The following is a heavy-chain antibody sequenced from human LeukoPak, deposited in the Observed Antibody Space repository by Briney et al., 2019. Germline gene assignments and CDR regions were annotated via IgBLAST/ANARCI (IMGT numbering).Heavy chain of an antibody. D-gene: IGHD1-26*01. CDR3: ARALRIYYYFDY. CDR1: GFTFSSYE. CDR2: FSPSGGGT. Sequence: GGSLRLSCVASGFTFSSYEMNWVRQAPGKGLEWVSAFSPSGGGTYYADSVKGRFTISRDNSKNTLYLQMNSLRAEDTAVYYCARALRIYYYFDYWGQGTLVTVSS. J-gene: IGHJ4*02. V-gene: IGHV3-23*01.